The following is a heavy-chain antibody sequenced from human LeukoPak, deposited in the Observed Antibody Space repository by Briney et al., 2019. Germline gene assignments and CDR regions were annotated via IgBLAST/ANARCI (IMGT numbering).Heavy chain of an antibody. CDR2: ITSGSSYI. V-gene: IGHV3-21*01. CDR1: GFTFTSYT. J-gene: IGHJ4*02. Sequence: SGGSLRLSCAASGFTFTSYTMNWVRQAPGKGLEWVSPITSGSSYIYYADSVKGRFTISRDNAKNSLYLQMTSLRVEDTAVYYCAKTYGHFDDWGQGTLVTVSS. D-gene: IGHD4-17*01. CDR3: AKTYGHFDD.